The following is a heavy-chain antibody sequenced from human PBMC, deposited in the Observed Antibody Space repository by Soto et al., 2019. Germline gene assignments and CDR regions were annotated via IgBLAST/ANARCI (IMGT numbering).Heavy chain of an antibody. Sequence: GASVKVSCKASGYTFTGYYMHWVRQAPGQGLEWKGWINPNSGGTNYAQKFQGWVTMTRDTSISTAYMELSRLRSDDTAVYYCARDPMSSGRGLAGGFDYRGEGTLVTVSS. J-gene: IGHJ4*02. CDR1: GYTFTGYY. V-gene: IGHV1-2*04. CDR3: ARDPMSSGRGLAGGFDY. CDR2: INPNSGGT. D-gene: IGHD6-19*01.